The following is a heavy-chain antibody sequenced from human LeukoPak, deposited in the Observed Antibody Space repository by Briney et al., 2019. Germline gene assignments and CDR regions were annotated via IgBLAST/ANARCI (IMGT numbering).Heavy chain of an antibody. CDR1: GFTFSTYW. CDR3: ARTSRVDY. CDR2: INQDGGGR. V-gene: IGHV3-7*05. Sequence: LRLSCAATGFTFSTYWMTCVRQTPGKGLEWVATINQDGGGRYYVDSVKGRFTVSRDNGKNSLYLQMNSLRAEDTAVYYCARTSRVDYWGQGTLVTVSS. J-gene: IGHJ4*02.